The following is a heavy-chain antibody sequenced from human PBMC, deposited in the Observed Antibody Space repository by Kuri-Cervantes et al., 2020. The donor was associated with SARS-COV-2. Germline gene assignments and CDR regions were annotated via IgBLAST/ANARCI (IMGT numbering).Heavy chain of an antibody. Sequence: ASVKVSCKASGYTFTSYGISWVRQAPGQGLEWMGWISAYNGNTNYAQKLQGRVTMTTDTSTSTAYMELSSLRSEDTAVYYCARRQGYGAPNPFDYWGQGTLVTVSS. J-gene: IGHJ4*02. CDR2: ISAYNGNT. V-gene: IGHV1-18*01. CDR3: ARRQGYGAPNPFDY. D-gene: IGHD4-17*01. CDR1: GYTFTSYG.